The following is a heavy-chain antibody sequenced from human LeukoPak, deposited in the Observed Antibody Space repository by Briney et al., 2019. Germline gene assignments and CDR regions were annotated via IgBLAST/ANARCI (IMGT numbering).Heavy chain of an antibody. Sequence: GASLKVSCKASGYTFTSYGISWVRQAPGQGLEWMGWISAYNGNTNYAQKLQGRVTMTTDTSTSTAYMELRSLRSDDTAVYYCARDEMTTVTTNYYYYGMDVWGQGTTVTVSS. CDR1: GYTFTSYG. D-gene: IGHD4-17*01. CDR2: ISAYNGNT. CDR3: ARDEMTTVTTNYYYYGMDV. J-gene: IGHJ6*02. V-gene: IGHV1-18*01.